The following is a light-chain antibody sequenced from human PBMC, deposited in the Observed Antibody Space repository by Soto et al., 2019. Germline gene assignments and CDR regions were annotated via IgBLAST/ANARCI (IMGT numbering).Light chain of an antibody. CDR2: EDN. V-gene: IGLV6-57*04. Sequence: NFMLTQPHSVSESPGRTVTISCTRSSGSVADNYVQWYQQRPGSAPTTVIYEDNQRPSGVPDRFSGSIDSSSNSASLTISGLKTEDEADYYCQSYDSSNQGVFGGGTQLTVL. J-gene: IGLJ3*02. CDR1: SGSVADNY. CDR3: QSYDSSNQGV.